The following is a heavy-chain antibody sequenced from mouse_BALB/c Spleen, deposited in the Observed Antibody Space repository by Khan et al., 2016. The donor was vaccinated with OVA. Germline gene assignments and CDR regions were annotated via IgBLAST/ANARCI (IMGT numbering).Heavy chain of an antibody. V-gene: IGHV1-7*01. Sequence: QVQLKESGAELAKPGASVKMSCKASGYTFINYWILWVKQRPGQGLEWIEYINPSTGYTEYNQNFKDKVTLTADKSSSTAYMQLSSLTSEDSAVYYCARRGLRWDFDYWGQGTTLTVSS. CDR3: ARRGLRWDFDY. CDR2: INPSTGYT. J-gene: IGHJ2*01. CDR1: GYTFINYW. D-gene: IGHD1-1*01.